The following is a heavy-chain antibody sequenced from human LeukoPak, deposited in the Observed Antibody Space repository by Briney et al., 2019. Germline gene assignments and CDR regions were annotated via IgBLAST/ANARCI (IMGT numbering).Heavy chain of an antibody. CDR3: ARGGYSYGSRPFDY. D-gene: IGHD5-18*01. V-gene: IGHV1-2*02. Sequence: ASVKVSCKASGYTFTGYYMHWVRQAPGQGLEWRGWINPNSGGTNYAQKFQGRVTMTRDTSISTAYMELSRLRSDDTAVYYCARGGYSYGSRPFDYWGQGTLVTVSS. CDR1: GYTFTGYY. J-gene: IGHJ4*02. CDR2: INPNSGGT.